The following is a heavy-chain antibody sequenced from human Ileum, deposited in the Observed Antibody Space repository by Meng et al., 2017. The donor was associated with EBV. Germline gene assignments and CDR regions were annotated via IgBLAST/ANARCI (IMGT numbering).Heavy chain of an antibody. D-gene: IGHD2-21*02. CDR1: GGSITSYRYY. CDR3: ARRDTAWFDP. J-gene: IGHJ5*02. CDR2: IYHTGST. Sequence: QESGHVLVKPAEPLSLTCSVSGGSITSYRYYWGWIRQPPGKGLEWIATIYHTGSTYYNPSLKSRVTISVDTSKNEFSLKVTSVTAADTALYYCARRDTAWFDPWGRGTLVTVSS. V-gene: IGHV4-39*01.